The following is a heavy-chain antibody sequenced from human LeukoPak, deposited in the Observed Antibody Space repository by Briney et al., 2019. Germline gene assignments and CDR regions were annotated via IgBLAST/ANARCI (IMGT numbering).Heavy chain of an antibody. CDR3: ATPMVRGVITPYYFDY. CDR1: GFTFSSYG. D-gene: IGHD3-10*01. V-gene: IGHV3-30*03. J-gene: IGHJ4*02. Sequence: GRSLRLSCAASGFTFSSYGMHWVRQAPGKGLEWVAVISYDGSNKYYADSVKGRFTISRDNSKNTLYLQMNSLRAEDTAVYYCATPMVRGVITPYYFDYWGQGTLVTVFS. CDR2: ISYDGSNK.